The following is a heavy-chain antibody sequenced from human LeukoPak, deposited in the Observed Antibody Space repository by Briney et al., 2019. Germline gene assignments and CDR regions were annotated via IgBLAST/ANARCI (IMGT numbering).Heavy chain of an antibody. D-gene: IGHD3-10*01. CDR2: IWYDGSNK. Sequence: GGSLRLSCAASGFTFSSYGMHWVRQAPGKGLEWVAVIWYDGSNKYYADSVKGRFTISRDNSKNTLYLQMNSLRAEDTAVYYCARDKEGLITMVRGTEVPFDYWGQGTLVTVSS. J-gene: IGHJ4*02. CDR3: ARDKEGLITMVRGTEVPFDY. CDR1: GFTFSSYG. V-gene: IGHV3-33*01.